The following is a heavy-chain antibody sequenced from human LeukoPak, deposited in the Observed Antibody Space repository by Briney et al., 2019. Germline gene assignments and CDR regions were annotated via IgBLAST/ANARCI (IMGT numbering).Heavy chain of an antibody. V-gene: IGHV4-34*01. D-gene: IGHD3-10*01. CDR2: IHHSGIT. CDR1: RTSFSAYY. J-gene: IGHJ4*02. Sequence: SETLSLTCAVYRTSFSAYYWTWIRQPPGKGLEWIGEIHHSGITNYNPSLKSRVTISIDTSKNQFSLNLSSVTAADTAVYYCASLWFGDLTIDSCGQGTLVTVSS. CDR3: ASLWFGDLTIDS.